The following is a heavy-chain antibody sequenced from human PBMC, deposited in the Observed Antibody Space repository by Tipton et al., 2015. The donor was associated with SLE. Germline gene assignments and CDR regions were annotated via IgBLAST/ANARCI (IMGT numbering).Heavy chain of an antibody. D-gene: IGHD3-10*01. CDR1: GFSFDDYA. V-gene: IGHV3-9*01. CDR2: ISFNSGSI. Sequence: SLRLSCAASGFSFDDYAMHWVRQAPGKGLEWVSGISFNSGSIGYADSVQGRFTISRDNAKNSLYLQMNSLRAEDTAVYYCAKDFITMHGAFDIWGQGTMVTVSS. CDR3: AKDFITMHGAFDI. J-gene: IGHJ3*02.